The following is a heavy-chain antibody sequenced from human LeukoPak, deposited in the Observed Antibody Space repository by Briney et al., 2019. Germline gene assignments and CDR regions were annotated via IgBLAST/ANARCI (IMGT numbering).Heavy chain of an antibody. Sequence: ASVKVSCKASGYTFTGYYMHWVRQAPGQGLEWMGRINPNSGGTNYAQKLQGRVTMTTDTSTSTAYMELRSLRSDDTAVYYCARDRALPGASSGYTDYWGQGTLVTVSS. CDR2: INPNSGGT. J-gene: IGHJ4*02. CDR3: ARDRALPGASSGYTDY. D-gene: IGHD3-22*01. CDR1: GYTFTGYY. V-gene: IGHV1-2*06.